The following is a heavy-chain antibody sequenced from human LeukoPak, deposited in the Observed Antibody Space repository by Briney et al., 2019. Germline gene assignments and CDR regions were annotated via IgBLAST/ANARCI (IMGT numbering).Heavy chain of an antibody. J-gene: IGHJ4*02. V-gene: IGHV3-30-3*01. D-gene: IGHD3-22*01. CDR3: ARDPKIYISEDSGYDY. Sequence: GGSLRLSCAASGFTFSSYAMHWVRQAPGKGLEWVAVISYDGSNKYYADSVKGRFTISRDNSKNTLYLQMNSLRAEDTAVYYCARDPKIYISEDSGYDYWGQGALVTVSS. CDR2: ISYDGSNK. CDR1: GFTFSSYA.